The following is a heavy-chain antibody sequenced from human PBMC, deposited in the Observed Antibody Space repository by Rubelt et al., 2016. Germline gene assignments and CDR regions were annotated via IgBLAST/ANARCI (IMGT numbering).Heavy chain of an antibody. Sequence: EVQLVESGGGLIQPGGSLRLSCAASGFTVSSNYMSWVRQAPGKGLQWVSVIYSSGSTYYADSVKGRFTISRDNSKNTLYLQMNSLRVEDTAVYYWAGHDWFDAWGQGTLVTVSS. CDR1: GFTVSSNY. CDR3: AGHDWFDA. J-gene: IGHJ5*02. CDR2: IYSSGST. V-gene: IGHV3-53*01.